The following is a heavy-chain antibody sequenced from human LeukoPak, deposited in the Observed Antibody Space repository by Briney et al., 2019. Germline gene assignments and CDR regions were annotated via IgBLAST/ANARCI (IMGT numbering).Heavy chain of an antibody. CDR2: IIPIFGTA. CDR1: GGTFSSYA. J-gene: IGHJ4*02. V-gene: IGHV1-69*13. Sequence: ASVKVSCKASGGTFSSYAISWVRQAPGQGLEWMGGIIPIFGTANYAQKFQGRVTITADESTSTAYMELSGLRSEDTAVYYCARTTVTTESGFGYWGQGTLVTVSS. CDR3: ARTTVTTESGFGY. D-gene: IGHD4-17*01.